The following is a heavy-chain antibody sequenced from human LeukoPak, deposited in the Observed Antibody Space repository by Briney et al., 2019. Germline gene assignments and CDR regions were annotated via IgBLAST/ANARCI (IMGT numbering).Heavy chain of an antibody. CDR3: ARTYYDYVWGSYRFHWFDP. CDR1: GYTFTGYY. CDR2: ISPNSGGT. J-gene: IGHJ5*02. Sequence: ASVKVSCKASGYTFTGYYMHWVRQAPGQGLEWMGWISPNSGGTNYAQKFQGRVTMTRDTSISTAYMELSRLRSDDTAVYYCARTYYDYVWGSYRFHWFDPWGQGTLVTVSS. V-gene: IGHV1-2*02. D-gene: IGHD3-16*02.